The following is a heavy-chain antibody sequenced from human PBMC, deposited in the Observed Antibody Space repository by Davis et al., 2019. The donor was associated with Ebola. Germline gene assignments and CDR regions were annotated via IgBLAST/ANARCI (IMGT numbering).Heavy chain of an antibody. CDR1: GGSISSYY. CDR3: ARGHTITAVSNWFDP. D-gene: IGHD6-6*01. V-gene: IGHV4-59*01. CDR2: ITYSGST. J-gene: IGHJ5*02. Sequence: SETLSLTCTVSGGSISSYYWSWIRQPPGKGLEYIGYITYSGSTNYNPSLTSRVTISVDTSKNQFSLKLTSVTAADTAVYYCARGHTITAVSNWFDPWGQGTLVTVSS.